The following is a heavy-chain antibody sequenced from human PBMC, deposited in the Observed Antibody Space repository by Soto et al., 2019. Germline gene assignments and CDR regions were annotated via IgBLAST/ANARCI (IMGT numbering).Heavy chain of an antibody. Sequence: GGSLRLSCAASGFTFSTYWMSWVRQAPGKGLEWLANIKEDGSEKYYVDSLKGRFTISRDNAKNSLYVQMNSLRVEDTAVYYFSRESGYDNPDSGMDVWGQGTTVTVSS. J-gene: IGHJ6*02. CDR3: SRESGYDNPDSGMDV. D-gene: IGHD5-12*01. CDR1: GFTFSTYW. V-gene: IGHV3-7*01. CDR2: IKEDGSEK.